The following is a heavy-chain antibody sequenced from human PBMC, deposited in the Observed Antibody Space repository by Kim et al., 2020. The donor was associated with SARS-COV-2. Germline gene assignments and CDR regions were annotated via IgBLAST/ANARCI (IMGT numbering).Heavy chain of an antibody. CDR3: ARAKRVYYYGMDV. Sequence: YNPSLKSRVTISVDTSKNQFSLKLSSVTDADTAVYYCARAKRVYYYGMDVWGQGTTVTVSS. V-gene: IGHV4-31*02. J-gene: IGHJ6*01.